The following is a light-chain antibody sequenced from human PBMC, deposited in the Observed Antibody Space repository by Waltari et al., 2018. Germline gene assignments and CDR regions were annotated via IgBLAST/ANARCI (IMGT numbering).Light chain of an antibody. Sequence: SSVLTQPPSVSVAPGKTARITCGGTNIGSKSVHWYQQKPGQAPVLVVYDDSDRPSGIPERFSGSNSGNTATLTISRVEAGDEADYYCQVWDSSSDLFYVFGTGTKVTVL. CDR3: QVWDSSSDLFYV. CDR1: NIGSKS. V-gene: IGLV3-21*03. J-gene: IGLJ1*01. CDR2: DDS.